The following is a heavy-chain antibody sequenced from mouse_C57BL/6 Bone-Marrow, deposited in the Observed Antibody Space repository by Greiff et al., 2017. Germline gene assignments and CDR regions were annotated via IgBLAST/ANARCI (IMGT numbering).Heavy chain of an antibody. D-gene: IGHD1-1*01. CDR1: GYTFTSYW. J-gene: IGHJ1*03. V-gene: IGHV1-7*01. CDR2: INPSSGYT. CDR3: ASPDYDGSSYWYFDV. Sequence: VQLQQSGAELAKPGASVKLSCKASGYTFTSYWMHWVKQRPGQGLEWIGYINPSSGYTKYNQKFKDKATLTADKSSSTAYRQLSSLTYEDSAVYDCASPDYDGSSYWYFDVWGTGTTVTGAS.